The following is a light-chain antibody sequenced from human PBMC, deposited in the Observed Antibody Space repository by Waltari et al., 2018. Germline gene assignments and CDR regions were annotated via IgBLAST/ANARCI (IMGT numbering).Light chain of an antibody. J-gene: IGLJ1*01. V-gene: IGLV1-47*01. CDR3: ASWDDSHYV. CDR2: RNN. Sequence: QSVLTQPPSASGTPGQRVSISCSGSNSNLGSNYLYWYQHLPGMAPKLLIYRNNQRPSGVPDRFPGSKYGTSASLAISGLRSEDEAVYYCASWDDSHYVFGPGTKVTVL. CDR1: NSNLGSNY.